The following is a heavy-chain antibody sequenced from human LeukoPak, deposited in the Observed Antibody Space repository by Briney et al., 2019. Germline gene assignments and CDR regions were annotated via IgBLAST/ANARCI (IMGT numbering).Heavy chain of an antibody. V-gene: IGHV4-39*07. CDR3: ARLGDSSGWQHDAFDI. CDR2: IYYSGST. J-gene: IGHJ3*02. D-gene: IGHD6-19*01. CDR1: GGSISSSSYY. Sequence: PSETLSLTCTVSGGSISSSSYYWGWIRQPPGKGLEWIGSIYYSGSTYYNPSLKSRVTISVDTSKNQFSLKLSSVTAADTAVYYCARLGDSSGWQHDAFDIWGQGTMVTVSS.